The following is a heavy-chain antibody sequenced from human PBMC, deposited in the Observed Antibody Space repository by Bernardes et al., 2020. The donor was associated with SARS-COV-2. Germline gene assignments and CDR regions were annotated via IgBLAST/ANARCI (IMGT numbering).Heavy chain of an antibody. CDR2: INNDGSSR. D-gene: IGHD3-22*01. CDR1: GFTFRSYW. CDR3: VRESYYDSSGLNDY. V-gene: IGHV3-74*01. J-gene: IGHJ4*02. Sequence: GGSLRLSCAASGFTFRSYWMHWVRQAPGKGLVWVSRINNDGSSRIYADSVKGRFTISRDNAKNTLYLQMNGLRAEDTAVYYCVRESYYDSSGLNDYWGQGTLVTVSS.